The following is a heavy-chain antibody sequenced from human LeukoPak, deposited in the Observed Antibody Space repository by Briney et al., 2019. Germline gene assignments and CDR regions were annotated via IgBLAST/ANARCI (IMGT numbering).Heavy chain of an antibody. Sequence: PGGSLRLSCAASGFTFRSYGMHWVRQAPGKGLEWVAFVRYDGSNKYYADYVKGRFTISKDSSKNTLYLQMNSLRAEDTAVYYCARSIAAAGYYFDYWGQGTLVTVSS. D-gene: IGHD6-13*01. CDR1: GFTFRSYG. CDR3: ARSIAAAGYYFDY. CDR2: VRYDGSNK. V-gene: IGHV3-30*02. J-gene: IGHJ4*02.